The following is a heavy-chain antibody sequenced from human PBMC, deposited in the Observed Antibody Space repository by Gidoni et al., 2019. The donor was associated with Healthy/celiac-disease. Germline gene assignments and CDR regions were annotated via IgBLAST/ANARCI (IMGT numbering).Heavy chain of an antibody. D-gene: IGHD4-4*01. V-gene: IGHV5-51*01. CDR3: ARLQNLHDYSNYQPFDY. CDR1: GYSFTSYW. J-gene: IGHJ4*02. Sequence: EVQLVQSGAEVKKPGESLKISCKGSGYSFTSYWIGWVRQMPGKGLEWMGIIYPGDSDTRYSPSFQGQVTISADKSISTAYLQWSSLKASDTAMYYCARLQNLHDYSNYQPFDYWGQGTLVTVSS. CDR2: IYPGDSDT.